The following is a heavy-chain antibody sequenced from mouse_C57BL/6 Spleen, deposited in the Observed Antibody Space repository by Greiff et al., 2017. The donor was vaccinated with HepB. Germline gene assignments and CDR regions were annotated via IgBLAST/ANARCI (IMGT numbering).Heavy chain of an antibody. V-gene: IGHV1-76*01. CDR3: ARFFLYYFDS. CDR1: GYTFTDYY. CDR2: IYPGSDTT. J-gene: IGHJ2*01. Sequence: VQGVESGAELVRPGASVKLSCKASGYTFTDYYINWVKQRPGQGLEWIARIYPGSDTTYYNEKFKGKATLTAEKSSSTAYMQLSSLTSEDSAVYFCARFFLYYFDSWGQGTTLTVSS.